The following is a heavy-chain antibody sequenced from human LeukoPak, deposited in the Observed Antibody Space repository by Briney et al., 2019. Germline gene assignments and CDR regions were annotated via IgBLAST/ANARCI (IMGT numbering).Heavy chain of an antibody. CDR1: GGSVSSGISY. J-gene: IGHJ3*02. V-gene: IGHV4-61*01. CDR2: ISDSGGS. CDR3: ARQGYDILTGYIDAFDI. D-gene: IGHD3-9*01. Sequence: PSETLSLTCSVSGGSVSSGISYWSWIRQPPGEGLEWIAYISDSGGSDYNPSLRGRVTISLDTSKNQFSLRLTSVTAADTAVYYCARQGYDILTGYIDAFDIWGQGTMVTVSS.